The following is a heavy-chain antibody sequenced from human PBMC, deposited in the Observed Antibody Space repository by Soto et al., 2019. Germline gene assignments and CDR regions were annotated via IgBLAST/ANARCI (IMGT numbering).Heavy chain of an antibody. Sequence: QVQLVESGGGLGKPGGSLRLSCAASGFTFSDYYMSWIRQAPGKGLEWVSYISSSGSTIYYADSVKGRFTISRDNAKNSLNLQMNSLRAEDTAVYYCARVLTVTTKKWLDPWGQGTLVTVSS. CDR2: ISSSGSTI. CDR3: ARVLTVTTKKWLDP. V-gene: IGHV3-11*01. CDR1: GFTFSDYY. J-gene: IGHJ5*02. D-gene: IGHD4-17*01.